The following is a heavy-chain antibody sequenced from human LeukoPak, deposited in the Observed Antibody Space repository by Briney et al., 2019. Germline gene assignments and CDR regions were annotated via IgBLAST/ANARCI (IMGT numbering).Heavy chain of an antibody. D-gene: IGHD6-13*01. CDR1: GGSFSGYY. Sequence: SETLSLTCAVYGGSFSGYYWSWIRQPPGKGLKWIGEINHSGSTNYNPSLKSRVTISVDTSKNQFSLKLSSVTSADTAVYYCARDSESYSSSWSAPFDYWGQGTLVTVSP. J-gene: IGHJ4*02. CDR3: ARDSESYSSSWSAPFDY. CDR2: INHSGST. V-gene: IGHV4-34*01.